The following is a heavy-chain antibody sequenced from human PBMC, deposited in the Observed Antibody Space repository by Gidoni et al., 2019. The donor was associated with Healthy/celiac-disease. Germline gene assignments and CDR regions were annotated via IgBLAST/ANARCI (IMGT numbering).Heavy chain of an antibody. V-gene: IGHV4-39*01. CDR1: GGSISSSSYY. J-gene: IGHJ5*02. D-gene: IGHD5-12*01. CDR3: ARHGDIVATEVWFDP. CDR2: IYYSGST. Sequence: QLQLQASGTGLVKPSEPLSLTCTVSGGSISSSSYYWGWIRQPPGKGLLWIGSIYYSGSTYYTPSLKSRVTISVDTSKNQFSLKLSSVTAADTAVYYCARHGDIVATEVWFDPWGQGTLVTVSS.